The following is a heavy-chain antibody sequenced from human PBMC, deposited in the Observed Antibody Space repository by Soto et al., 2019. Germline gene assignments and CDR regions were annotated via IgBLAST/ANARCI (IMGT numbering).Heavy chain of an antibody. D-gene: IGHD1-1*01. J-gene: IGHJ5*02. V-gene: IGHV2-5*02. CDR1: GFSLSTSGVG. Sequence: QITLKESGPTLVKPTQTLTLTCTFSGFSLSTSGVGVGWIRQPPEKALEWLALIYWDDDKRYSPSLKSRLTIPKDTSKNQVVLTMTNMDPVDTATYCCAHRLPYSANWQTGWFDPWGQGTLVTVSS. CDR3: AHRLPYSANWQTGWFDP. CDR2: IYWDDDK.